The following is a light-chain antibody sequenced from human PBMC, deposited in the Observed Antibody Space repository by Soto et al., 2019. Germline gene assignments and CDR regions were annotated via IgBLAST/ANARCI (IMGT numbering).Light chain of an antibody. J-gene: IGLJ3*02. CDR2: EVS. V-gene: IGLV2-8*01. CDR1: SSDVGDYNY. Sequence: QSVLTQPPSASGSPGQSVTISCTGTSSDVGDYNYVSWYQQHPGKAPKLMIYEVSKRPSGVPDRFSGSKSGNTASLTVSGLXXXXXXXYYCSSYAGSNNGVFGGGTKLTVL. CDR3: SSYAGSNNGV.